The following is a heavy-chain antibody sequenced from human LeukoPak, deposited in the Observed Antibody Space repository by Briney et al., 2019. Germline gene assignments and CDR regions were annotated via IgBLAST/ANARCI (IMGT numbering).Heavy chain of an antibody. J-gene: IGHJ4*02. CDR2: INPSGGST. D-gene: IGHD5-24*01. V-gene: IGHV1-46*01. Sequence: ASVKVSCKASGYTFTSYYMHWVRQAPGQGLEWMGIINPSGGSTSYAQKFQGRVTMTRDKSISTAYLQWSSLKASDTAMYYCARLTATIDYWGQGTLVTVSS. CDR3: ARLTATIDY. CDR1: GYTFTSYY.